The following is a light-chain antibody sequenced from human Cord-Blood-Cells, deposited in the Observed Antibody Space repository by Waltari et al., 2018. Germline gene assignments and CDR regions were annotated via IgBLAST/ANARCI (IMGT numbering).Light chain of an antibody. V-gene: IGLV3-21*04. Sequence: SVLTPPPAVPVAPGNCARTTRGGTSMGSKSVHWYQQKPGQAPVLVIYYDSDRPSGIPERFSGSNSGNTATLTISRVEAGDEADYYCQVWDSSSDHYVFGTGTKVTVL. J-gene: IGLJ1*01. CDR1: SMGSKS. CDR3: QVWDSSSDHYV. CDR2: YDS.